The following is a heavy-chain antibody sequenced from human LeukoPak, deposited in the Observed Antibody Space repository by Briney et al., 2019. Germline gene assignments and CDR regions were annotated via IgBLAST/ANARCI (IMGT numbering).Heavy chain of an antibody. CDR2: ISYDGSNK. CDR3: AKDPAYGDSSGYSDY. J-gene: IGHJ4*02. CDR1: GFTFSSYG. Sequence: GGSLRLSCAASGFTFSSYGMHWVRQAPGKGLEWVAVISYDGSNKYYADSVKGRFTISRDNSKNTLYLQMNSLRAEDTAVYYCAKDPAYGDSSGYSDYWGQGTLVTVSS. V-gene: IGHV3-30*18. D-gene: IGHD3-22*01.